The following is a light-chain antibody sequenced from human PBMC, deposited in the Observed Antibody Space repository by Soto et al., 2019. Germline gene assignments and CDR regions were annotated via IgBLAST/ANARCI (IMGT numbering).Light chain of an antibody. Sequence: DIQMTQSPSTLSASVGDRVTITCRASQSISSYLNWYQQKPGKAPKLLISKASSLESGVPSRFSGSRSGTDFTLTISSVEPEDFALYFCHQRNTFGQGTRLEI. CDR1: QSISSY. CDR2: KAS. CDR3: HQRNT. V-gene: IGKV1-39*01. J-gene: IGKJ5*01.